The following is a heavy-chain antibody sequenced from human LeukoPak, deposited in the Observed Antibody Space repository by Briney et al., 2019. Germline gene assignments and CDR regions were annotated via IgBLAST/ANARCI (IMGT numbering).Heavy chain of an antibody. J-gene: IGHJ6*03. CDR2: INPSGGST. Sequence: ASVKVSFEASGYTFTSYYMHWVRQAPGQGLEWTGIINPSGGSTSYAQKFQGRVTMTRDTSTSTGYMELSSLRSEDTAVYYCAMVRGVNYYYYYMDVWGKGTTVTVSS. D-gene: IGHD3-10*01. CDR3: AMVRGVNYYYYYMDV. V-gene: IGHV1-46*01. CDR1: GYTFTSYY.